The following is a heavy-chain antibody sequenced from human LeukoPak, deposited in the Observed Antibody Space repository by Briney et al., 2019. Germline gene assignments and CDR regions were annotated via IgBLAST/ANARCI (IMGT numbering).Heavy chain of an antibody. D-gene: IGHD2-15*01. V-gene: IGHV1-46*01. CDR2: INPSGGST. Sequence: ASVKVSCKASGYTFTNYGISWVRQAPGQGLEWMGIINPSGGSTSYAQKFQGRVTMTRDTSTSTVYMELSSLRSEDTAVYYCARVSCSGGSCYSFFDYWGQGTLVTVSS. J-gene: IGHJ4*02. CDR1: GYTFTNYG. CDR3: ARVSCSGGSCYSFFDY.